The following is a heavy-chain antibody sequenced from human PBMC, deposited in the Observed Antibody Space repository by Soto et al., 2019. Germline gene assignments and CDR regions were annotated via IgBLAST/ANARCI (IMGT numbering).Heavy chain of an antibody. CDR2: ISSSSSVI. V-gene: IGHV3-48*01. CDR3: ARDVSWGSNWYYYMDV. D-gene: IGHD7-27*01. CDR1: GFILSDCA. J-gene: IGHJ6*03. Sequence: GGSLRLSCATSGFILSDCAMNWVRQAPGKGLEWVSYISSSSSVIDYADSVKGRFTVSRDNARNSLYLQMNSLRAEDTAVYYCARDVSWGSNWYYYMDVWGKGTTVTVSS.